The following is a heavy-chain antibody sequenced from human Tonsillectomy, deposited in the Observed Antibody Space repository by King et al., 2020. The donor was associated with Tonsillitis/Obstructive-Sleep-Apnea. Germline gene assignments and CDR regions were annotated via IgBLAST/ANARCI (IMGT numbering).Heavy chain of an antibody. V-gene: IGHV3-23*04. Sequence: VQLVETGGGLVQTGGSLRLSCAASGFTFSSYAMRWVRQAPGKGLERGSAISGSGGRTYYADAVKGRFTISRDNSKNTLYLQMNSLRAEDTAVYYCANFPTDYYYYGMDVWGQGTTVTVSS. CDR1: GFTFSSYA. CDR3: ANFPTDYYYYGMDV. D-gene: IGHD1-26*01. CDR2: ISGSGGRT. J-gene: IGHJ6*02.